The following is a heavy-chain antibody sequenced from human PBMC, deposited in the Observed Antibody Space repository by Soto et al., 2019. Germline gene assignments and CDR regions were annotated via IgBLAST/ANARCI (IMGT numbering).Heavy chain of an antibody. CDR3: VRMTDYGVHPC. CDR2: IKSKTNGYAT. CDR1: GFSFSGSA. D-gene: IGHD4-17*01. V-gene: IGHV3-73*01. Sequence: PGGSLRLSCADSGFSFSGSAIHWVRQASGKGLEWVGRIKSKTNGYATAYAASVIGRFTISRDDSENTAYLQMNSLKTEDTAVYYCVRMTDYGVHPCWGQGTLVTVSS. J-gene: IGHJ4*02.